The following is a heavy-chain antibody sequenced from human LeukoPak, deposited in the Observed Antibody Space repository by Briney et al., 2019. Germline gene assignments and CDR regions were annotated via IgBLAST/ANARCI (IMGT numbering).Heavy chain of an antibody. CDR1: GFTFSSYA. CDR2: ISGSGGST. Sequence: PGGSLRLSCAASGFTFSSYAMSWVRQAPGKGLEWVSAISGSGGSTYYADSVKGLFTISRDNSKNTLYLQMNSLRAEDTAVYYCAKDRPPLSSGPTGYWGQGTLVTVSS. CDR3: AKDRPPLSSGPTGY. V-gene: IGHV3-23*01. J-gene: IGHJ4*02. D-gene: IGHD3-22*01.